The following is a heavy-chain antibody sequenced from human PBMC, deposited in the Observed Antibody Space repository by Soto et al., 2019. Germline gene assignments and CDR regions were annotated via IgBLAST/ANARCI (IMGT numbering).Heavy chain of an antibody. Sequence: GGSLRLSCAASGFTFSSYGMHWVRQAPGKGLEWVAVISYDGSNKYYADSVKGRFTISRDNSKNTLYLQMNSLRAEDTAVYYCARPSRTDDILTGPSIDYWGQGTLVTVSS. D-gene: IGHD3-9*01. J-gene: IGHJ4*02. CDR2: ISYDGSNK. CDR1: GFTFSSYG. CDR3: ARPSRTDDILTGPSIDY. V-gene: IGHV3-30*03.